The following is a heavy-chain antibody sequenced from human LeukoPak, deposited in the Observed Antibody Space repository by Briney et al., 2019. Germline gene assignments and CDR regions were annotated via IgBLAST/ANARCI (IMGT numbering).Heavy chain of an antibody. V-gene: IGHV1-69*13. J-gene: IGHJ4*02. CDR3: ARDSDGYYFDY. CDR2: IIPIFGTA. Sequence: ASVKVSCKASGYSFTSYGVTWVRQAPGQGLEWMGGIIPIFGTANYAQKFQGRVTITADESTSTAYMELSSLRSEDTAVYYCARDSDGYYFDYWGQGTLVIVSS. CDR1: GYSFTSYG.